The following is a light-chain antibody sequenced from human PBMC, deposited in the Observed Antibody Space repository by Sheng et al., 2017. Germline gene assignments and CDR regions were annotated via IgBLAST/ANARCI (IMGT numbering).Light chain of an antibody. J-gene: IGLJ3*02. CDR2: EVT. CDR1: TSDVGLYNL. V-gene: IGLV2-23*02. CDR3: CSYAGTGSRSFDV. Sequence: QSALTQPASVSGSPGQSITISCSGTTSDVGLYNLVSWYQHHPGKAPKLMIYEVTQRPSGVSSRFSGSKSGSTASLTISGLQAEDEAAYFCCSYAGTGSRSFDVFGGGTKLTVL.